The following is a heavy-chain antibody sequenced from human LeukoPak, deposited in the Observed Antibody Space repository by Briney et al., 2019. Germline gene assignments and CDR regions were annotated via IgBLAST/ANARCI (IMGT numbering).Heavy chain of an antibody. CDR1: GFTFSSYA. CDR2: ISGSGGST. CDR3: AKEVTIFGVVTPYDY. V-gene: IGHV3-23*01. D-gene: IGHD3-3*01. Sequence: GGSLRLSCAASGFTFSSYAMSWVRQAPGKGLEWVSAISGSGGSTYYADSVKGRLTISRDNSKNTLYLQMNSLRAEDTAVYYCAKEVTIFGVVTPYDYWGQGTLVTVSS. J-gene: IGHJ4*02.